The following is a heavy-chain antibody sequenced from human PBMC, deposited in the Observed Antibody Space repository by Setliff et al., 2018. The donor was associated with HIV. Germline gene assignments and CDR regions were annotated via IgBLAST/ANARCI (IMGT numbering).Heavy chain of an antibody. CDR1: GASINSGTYY. CDR2: IYTSGST. CDR3: ASPASGGSSRQYHY. Sequence: PSETLSLTCTVSGASINSGTYYWSWIRQPAGKGLQWIGRIYTSGSTYYSPSLKSRVTISLDTSKNQFSLKLSSVTAADTAVYYCASPASGGSSRQYHYWGQGTRVTVSS. D-gene: IGHD2-15*01. V-gene: IGHV4-61*02. J-gene: IGHJ4*02.